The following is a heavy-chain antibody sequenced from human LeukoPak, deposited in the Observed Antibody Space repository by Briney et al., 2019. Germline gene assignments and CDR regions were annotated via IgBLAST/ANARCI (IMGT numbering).Heavy chain of an antibody. CDR1: GFTFSGYG. D-gene: IGHD1-26*01. J-gene: IGHJ6*03. CDR2: IRYDGSNE. V-gene: IGHV3-30*02. Sequence: GGSLRLSCAASGFTFSGYGMHWVRQAPGKGLEWVAFIRYDGSNEYYADSVKGRFTISRDKSKNTLPLQMNGLRVEDTAVYYCAKDSGSYWVDYYYMDVWGKGTTVTVSS. CDR3: AKDSGSYWVDYYYMDV.